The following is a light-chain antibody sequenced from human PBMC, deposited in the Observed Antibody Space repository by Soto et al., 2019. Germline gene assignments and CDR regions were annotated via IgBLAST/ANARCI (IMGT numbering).Light chain of an antibody. Sequence: QSVLTQPPSASGTPGQRVTISCSGSSSNIESNTVTWYQQLPGTAPKLVIYSNNQRPSGVPDRFSGSKSGTSASLAISGLQSEDEADYYCAAWDDSLNGYVFGTGTKVTVL. J-gene: IGLJ1*01. CDR3: AAWDDSLNGYV. V-gene: IGLV1-44*01. CDR1: SSNIESNT. CDR2: SNN.